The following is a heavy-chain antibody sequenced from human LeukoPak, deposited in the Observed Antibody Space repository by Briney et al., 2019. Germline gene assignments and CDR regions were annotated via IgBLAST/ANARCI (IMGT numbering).Heavy chain of an antibody. CDR3: TKARSDTVNDPGDY. D-gene: IGHD2/OR15-2a*01. Sequence: GGSLRLSCAASGFSFSIHGMSWVRQSPGKGLEWVSAIGGRTGGTYHADSVKGRFTISRDNSKNTLYLQMNCMSADDTAVYYGTKARSDTVNDPGDYWGQGTLVTVSS. CDR2: IGGRTGGT. J-gene: IGHJ4*02. V-gene: IGHV3-23*01. CDR1: GFSFSIHG.